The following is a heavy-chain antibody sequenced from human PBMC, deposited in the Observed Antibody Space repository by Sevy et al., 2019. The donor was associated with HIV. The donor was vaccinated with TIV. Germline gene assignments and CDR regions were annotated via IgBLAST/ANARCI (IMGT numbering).Heavy chain of an antibody. CDR1: GFTFSDYY. CDR2: ISSSGSTI. V-gene: IGHV3-11*04. CDR3: ARGSRTNYGDRWGNDAFDI. D-gene: IGHD4-17*01. Sequence: GGSLRLSCAASGFTFSDYYMSWIRQAPGKGLEWVSYISSSGSTIYYEGSVKGRFTISRDNAKNSLYLQKNSLRAEDTAVYCCARGSRTNYGDRWGNDAFDIWGQGTMVTVSS. J-gene: IGHJ3*02.